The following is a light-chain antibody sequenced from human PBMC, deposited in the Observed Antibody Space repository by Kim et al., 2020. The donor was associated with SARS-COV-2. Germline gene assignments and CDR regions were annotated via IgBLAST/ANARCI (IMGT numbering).Light chain of an antibody. Sequence: LSPGERATLSGRARQSVSSYVAWYQQKPGQAPSLLIYDASNRATGIPARFSGSGFGTEFTLTISSLEPEDFAVYYCQQRDDWPMTFGQGTRLEIK. CDR3: QQRDDWPMT. V-gene: IGKV3-11*01. J-gene: IGKJ5*01. CDR1: QSVSSY. CDR2: DAS.